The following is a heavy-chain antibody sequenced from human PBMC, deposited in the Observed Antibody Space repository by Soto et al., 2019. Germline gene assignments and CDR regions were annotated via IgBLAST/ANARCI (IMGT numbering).Heavy chain of an antibody. CDR2: FIHSGST. CDR1: GVSFSGYY. D-gene: IGHD7-27*01. J-gene: IGHJ4*02. Sequence: QVQLQQWGAGLLKPSETLSLTCAVYGVSFSGYYWNWIRQPPGKGLGWIGEFIHSGSTNSNPSLKSRVTISVDTSKNQFSLKLSSVTAADTAVYYCARGWGRIFDYWGQGTLVTVSS. V-gene: IGHV4-34*01. CDR3: ARGWGRIFDY.